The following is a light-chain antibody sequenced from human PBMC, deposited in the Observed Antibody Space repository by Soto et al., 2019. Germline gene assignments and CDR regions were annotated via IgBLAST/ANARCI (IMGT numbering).Light chain of an antibody. CDR1: QSISSW. V-gene: IGKV1-5*01. J-gene: IGKJ1*01. CDR2: DAS. Sequence: DIQMTQSPSTLSASVGDRVTITCRASQSISSWLAWYQQKQGKAPKLLIYDASSLESGVPSRFSGSGSGIEFTLTISSLQPDDFATYYCQQYNSYWGTFGQGTKVEIK. CDR3: QQYNSYWGT.